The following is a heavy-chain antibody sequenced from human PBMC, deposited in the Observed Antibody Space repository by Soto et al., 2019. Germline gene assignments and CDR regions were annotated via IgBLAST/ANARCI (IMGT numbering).Heavy chain of an antibody. V-gene: IGHV5-51*01. Sequence: GEYLKLSCKGSGFPFPSYWIAWVRQMPGKGLEGMGIIYPGDSDSSYSPSFQGQVTISADKSINTAYLHWSSLKASDTAIYYCAKHEGYCSTTTCSNFGHWGQGTLVT. CDR1: GFPFPSYW. D-gene: IGHD2-2*01. J-gene: IGHJ4*02. CDR3: AKHEGYCSTTTCSNFGH. CDR2: IYPGDSDS.